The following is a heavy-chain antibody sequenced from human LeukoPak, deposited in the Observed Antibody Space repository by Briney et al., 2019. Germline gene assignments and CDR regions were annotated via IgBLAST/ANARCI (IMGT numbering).Heavy chain of an antibody. V-gene: IGHV3-66*04. CDR1: GFTVSSNY. D-gene: IGHD2-15*01. CDR2: VYSGGTT. J-gene: IGHJ5*02. Sequence: GGSLRLSCAASGFTVSSNYMNWVRQAPGKGLEWVSVVYSGGTTYYADSVKDRFTISRDNSKNALYLRMNSLRAEDTAVYYCAGRRPDCSGGGCYAFDPWGQGTLVTVSS. CDR3: AGRRPDCSGGGCYAFDP.